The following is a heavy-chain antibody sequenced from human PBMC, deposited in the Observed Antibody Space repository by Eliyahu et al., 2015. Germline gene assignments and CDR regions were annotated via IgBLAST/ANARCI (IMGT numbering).Heavy chain of an antibody. V-gene: IGHV4-4*02. Sequence: QVQLQESGPGLVKPSGTLSLTCGVSGVSIRSTNWWTWVRQPPGKGLEWIGEIYQTGSTNYNPSLKSRVTISIDKSKNQFSLKLSSVTAADTAVYYCAKGFPSRGLDYWGQGTLVTVSS. D-gene: IGHD3-3*01. CDR1: GVSIRSTNW. CDR3: AKGFPSRGLDY. CDR2: IYQTGST. J-gene: IGHJ4*02.